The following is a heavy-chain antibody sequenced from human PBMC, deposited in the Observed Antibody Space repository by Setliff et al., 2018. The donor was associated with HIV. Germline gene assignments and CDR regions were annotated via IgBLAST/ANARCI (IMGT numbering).Heavy chain of an antibody. D-gene: IGHD6-13*01. CDR3: ARVKQQLAPFDY. V-gene: IGHV1-46*01. CDR1: GYTFTTYF. CDR2: INPSGGTT. Sequence: ASVKVSCKASGYTFTTYFLHWVRQAPGQGPEWMGIINPSGGTTEYAQKFQGGVTMTRDTSTSTVYMELRSLKSEDTAVYYCARVKQQLAPFDYWGQGTLVTVSS. J-gene: IGHJ4*02.